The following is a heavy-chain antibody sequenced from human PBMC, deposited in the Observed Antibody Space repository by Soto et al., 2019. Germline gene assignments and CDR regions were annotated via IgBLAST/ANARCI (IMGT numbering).Heavy chain of an antibody. V-gene: IGHV3-23*01. D-gene: IGHD2-2*01. Sequence: GGSLRLSCVASGFNSGTFAMSWVRQAPGRGLGWVSFISSTGTGAYTYYADSVKGRFTISRDTSKNTVYLQMNSLRVEDTAIYYCAKASTLPSGILDYWGRGALVTVSS. J-gene: IGHJ4*02. CDR1: GFNSGTFA. CDR2: ISSTGTGAYT. CDR3: AKASTLPSGILDY.